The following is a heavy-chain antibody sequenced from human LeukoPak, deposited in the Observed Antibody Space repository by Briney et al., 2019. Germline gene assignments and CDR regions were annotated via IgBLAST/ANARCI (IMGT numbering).Heavy chain of an antibody. CDR3: ARDRSTVTKNWFDR. D-gene: IGHD4-17*01. J-gene: IGHJ5*02. Sequence: ASVKVSCTASGYTFTGYYMHWVRQAPGQGLEWMGWINPNSGGTNYAQKFQGRVTVTRDTSISTAYMELSRLRSDATAVYYCARDRSTVTKNWFDRWGQGTLVTVSS. V-gene: IGHV1-2*02. CDR2: INPNSGGT. CDR1: GYTFTGYY.